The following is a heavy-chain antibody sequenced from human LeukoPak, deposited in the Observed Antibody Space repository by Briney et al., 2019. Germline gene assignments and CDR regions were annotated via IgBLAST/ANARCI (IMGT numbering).Heavy chain of an antibody. V-gene: IGHV3-48*01. CDR2: ISISSSPI. Sequence: GSLRLPWAASGINFPCYSMKRVRPAPGKGLEWISYISISSSPIFYADSVKGRFTISRDNVKKTLYLQMNSLRAEDTAVYYCARIVGAADCWGRGTLVTVSS. J-gene: IGHJ4*02. D-gene: IGHD1-26*01. CDR1: GINFPCYS. CDR3: ARIVGAADC.